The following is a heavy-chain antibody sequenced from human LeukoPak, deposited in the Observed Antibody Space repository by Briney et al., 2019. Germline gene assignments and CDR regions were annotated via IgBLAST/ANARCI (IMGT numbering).Heavy chain of an antibody. CDR1: GGTFSSYA. D-gene: IGHD3-10*01. CDR2: IIPIFGTA. CDR3: ARSRTQAGSYLSDAFDI. Sequence: SVKVSCKASGGTFSSYAISWVRQAPGQGLEWMGGIIPIFGTANYAQKFQGRVTITADESTSTAYMELSSLRSEDTAVYYCARSRTQAGSYLSDAFDIWGQGTMVTVSS. V-gene: IGHV1-69*13. J-gene: IGHJ3*02.